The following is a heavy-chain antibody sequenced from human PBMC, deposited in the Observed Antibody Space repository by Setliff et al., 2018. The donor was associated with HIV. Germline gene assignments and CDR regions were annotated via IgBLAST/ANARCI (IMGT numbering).Heavy chain of an antibody. CDR2: IREDGSEK. D-gene: IGHD1-7*01. J-gene: IGHJ4*02. CDR3: ATDRGTY. CDR1: GFTLSNYW. V-gene: IGHV3-7*03. Sequence: GGSLRLSCAASGFTLSNYWMTWVRQAPGKGLEWVAHIREDGSEKYYVDSVKGRFTISRDNAKNSLYLQMNSLRAEDTAVYYCATDRGTYWGQGTLVTVSS.